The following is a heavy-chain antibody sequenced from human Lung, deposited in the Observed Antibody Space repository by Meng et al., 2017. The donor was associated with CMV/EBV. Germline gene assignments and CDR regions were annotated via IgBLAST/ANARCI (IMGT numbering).Heavy chain of an antibody. CDR1: GFTFSRYA. CDR2: TRYDGSNK. D-gene: IGHD3-9*01. CDR3: AKGKSVLRYFDWIFAVDY. J-gene: IGHJ4*02. V-gene: IGHV3-30*02. Sequence: GESLKISCAASGFTFSRYAMHWVRQAPGKGLEWVAFTRYDGSNKSYLDSVKGRFTISRDNSKNTLYLQMNSLRAEDTAFYYCAKGKSVLRYFDWIFAVDYWGQGTLVTVSS.